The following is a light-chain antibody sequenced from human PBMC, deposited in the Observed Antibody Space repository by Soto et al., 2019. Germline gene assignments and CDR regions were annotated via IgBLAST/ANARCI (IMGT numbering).Light chain of an antibody. J-gene: IGKJ1*01. CDR1: QTIISW. CDR3: QHYNSYSEA. V-gene: IGKV1-5*03. Sequence: DIQMPQSPSTLSGSLRDRVTITCRASQTIISWLAWYQQKPGKAPKLLIYKASTLKSGVPSRFSGSGSGTEFTLTISSLQPDDFATYYCQHYNSYSEAFGQGTKVDI. CDR2: KAS.